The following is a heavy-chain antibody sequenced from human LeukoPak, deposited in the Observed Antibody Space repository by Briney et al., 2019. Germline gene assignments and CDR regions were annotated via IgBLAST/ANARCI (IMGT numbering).Heavy chain of an antibody. CDR2: VTGSGGDT. J-gene: IGHJ4*02. CDR3: AKARYGDYFDY. V-gene: IGHV3-23*01. D-gene: IGHD4-17*01. CDR1: GLTFSSYA. Sequence: GGSLRLSCAASGLTFSSYAMSWVRQAPGKGLEWVSTVTGSGGDTYYPDSVKGRFTISRDNSKNTLYLQMNSLRAEDTAVYYCAKARYGDYFDYWGQGTLVTVSS.